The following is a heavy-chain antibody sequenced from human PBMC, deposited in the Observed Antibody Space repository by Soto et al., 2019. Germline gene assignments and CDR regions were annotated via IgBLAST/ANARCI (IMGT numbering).Heavy chain of an antibody. CDR2: MNPNSGST. D-gene: IGHD5-12*01. CDR1: GYTFTSYD. Sequence: QVQLVQSGAEVKKPGASVKVSCKASGYTFTSYDINWVRQATGQGLEWMGWMNPNSGSTGYAQKFQGRVTMTRNTYISKACMVLSSLRSEDTAVYYRPAHGWLQYTNLHRWIMDVWGQGTTVTVSS. J-gene: IGHJ6*02. CDR3: PAHGWLQYTNLHRWIMDV. V-gene: IGHV1-8*01.